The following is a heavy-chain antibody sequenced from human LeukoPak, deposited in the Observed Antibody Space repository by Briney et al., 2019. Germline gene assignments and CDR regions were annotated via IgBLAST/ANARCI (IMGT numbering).Heavy chain of an antibody. Sequence: SKTLSLTCAISGDSVSTRSAAWNWIRQSPSRGLEWLGKTYYRSKWYNDYAVSVKGRITVKADTSKNQFSLQLNSVTPEDTAVYFCARDVNWFDSWGQGTLVTLSS. J-gene: IGHJ5*01. CDR2: TYYRSKWYN. CDR1: GDSVSTRSAA. V-gene: IGHV6-1*01. CDR3: ARDVNWFDS.